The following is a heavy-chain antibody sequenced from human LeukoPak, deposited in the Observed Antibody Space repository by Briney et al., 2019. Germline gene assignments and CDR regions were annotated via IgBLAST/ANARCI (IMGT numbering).Heavy chain of an antibody. CDR3: ARSYGAVRGSGWAE. D-gene: IGHD6-19*01. CDR2: IYSSGST. J-gene: IGHJ4*02. CDR1: GGSITTNYYY. V-gene: IGHV4-39*07. Sequence: SETLSLTCTVSGGSITTNYYYWGWIRQPPGKGLEWIGSIYSSGSTYYNPSLESRVTISIDTSKNQFSLKLSSVTAADTAVYYCARSYGAVRGSGWAEWGQGTLVTVSS.